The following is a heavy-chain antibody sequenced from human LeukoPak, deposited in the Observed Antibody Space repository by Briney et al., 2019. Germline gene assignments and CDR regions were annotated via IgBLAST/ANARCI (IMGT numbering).Heavy chain of an antibody. D-gene: IGHD6-13*01. CDR3: ARTHSSSWLYYYYYYMGV. V-gene: IGHV1-8*03. Sequence: ASVKVSCKASGYTFTSYDINWVRQATGQGLEWMGWMNPNSGNTGYAQKFQGRVTITRNTSISTAYMELSSLRSEDTAVYYCARTHSSSWLYYYYYYMGVWGKGTTVTVSS. CDR1: GYTFTSYD. J-gene: IGHJ6*03. CDR2: MNPNSGNT.